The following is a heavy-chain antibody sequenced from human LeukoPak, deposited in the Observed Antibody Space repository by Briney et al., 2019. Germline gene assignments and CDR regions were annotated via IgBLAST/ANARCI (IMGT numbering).Heavy chain of an antibody. CDR1: AFTFSTYE. CDR2: TRTGGTDI. CDR3: VRDGTAGVRGKFRVFDC. V-gene: IGHV3-48*03. J-gene: IGHJ4*02. Sequence: PARSLRLSCAPAAFTFSTYEMMCDRQAPEKGLEWVSFTRTGGTDIQYTDSVQGPFTLSTDDSTMPPSLQINRVRVTRPAVSYCVRDGTAGVRGKFRVFDCWGQGTLVTVSS. D-gene: IGHD3-16*01.